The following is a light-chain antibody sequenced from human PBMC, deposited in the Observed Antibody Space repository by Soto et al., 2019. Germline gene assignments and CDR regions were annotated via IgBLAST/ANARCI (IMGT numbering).Light chain of an antibody. CDR2: EVS. CDR1: SSDVGDYNY. J-gene: IGLJ3*02. V-gene: IGLV2-8*01. CDR3: SSYAGSNNWV. Sequence: QSALTQPPSASGSPGQSVTISCTGTSSDVGDYNYVSWYQQHPGKAPKLMIYEVSKRPSGVPDRFSGSKSGNTASLPVSGLQAEDEADYYCSSYAGSNNWVFGGGTKVTVL.